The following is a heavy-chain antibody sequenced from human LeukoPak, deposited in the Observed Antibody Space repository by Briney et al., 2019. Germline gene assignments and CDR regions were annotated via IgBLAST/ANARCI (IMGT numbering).Heavy chain of an antibody. J-gene: IGHJ4*02. V-gene: IGHV3-21*01. CDR1: GFTFRSYT. CDR3: ARRKDDSSGPDDY. Sequence: TGGSLRLSCSASGFTFRSYTMIWVRQPPGKGLEWVSSISSSSTYIYYADSVRGRFTISRDNAKNSLYLQMNSLGAEDTAVYYCARRKDDSSGPDDYWGRGTLVTVSS. CDR2: ISSSSTYI. D-gene: IGHD3-22*01.